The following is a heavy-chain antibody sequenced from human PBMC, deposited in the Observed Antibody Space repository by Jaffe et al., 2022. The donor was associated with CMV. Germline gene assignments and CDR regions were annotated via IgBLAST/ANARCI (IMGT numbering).Heavy chain of an antibody. Sequence: QLQLQESGPGLVKPSETLSLTCTVSGGSISSSSYYWGWIRQPPGKGLEWIGSIYYSGSTYYNPSLKSRVTISVDTSKNQFSLKLSSVTAADTAVYYCARTYYDFWSGYSSLYYFDYWGQGTLVTVSS. J-gene: IGHJ4*02. D-gene: IGHD3-3*01. V-gene: IGHV4-39*01. CDR1: GGSISSSSYY. CDR2: IYYSGST. CDR3: ARTYYDFWSGYSSLYYFDY.